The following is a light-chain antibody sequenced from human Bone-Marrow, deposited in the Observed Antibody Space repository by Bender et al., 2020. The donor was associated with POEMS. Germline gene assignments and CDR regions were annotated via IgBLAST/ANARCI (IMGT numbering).Light chain of an antibody. V-gene: IGLV2-11*01. CDR2: EIT. Sequence: QSALTQPASVSGSPGQSITISCTATSSDVDDLRYVSWYQHHPSKAPKLIIYEITKRPSGVPDRFSGSKSGSAASLTISRLQTDDEADYYCCSYAGNYIPIFGGGTKVTVL. CDR3: CSYAGNYIPI. CDR1: SSDVDDLRY. J-gene: IGLJ2*01.